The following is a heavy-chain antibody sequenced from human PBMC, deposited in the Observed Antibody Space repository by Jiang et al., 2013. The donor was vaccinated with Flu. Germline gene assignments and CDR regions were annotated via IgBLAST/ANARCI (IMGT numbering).Heavy chain of an antibody. D-gene: IGHD3-10*01. CDR2: IYYSGST. V-gene: IGHV4-59*01. Sequence: GLLKPSETLSLTCTVSGGSISRNYWSWIRQTPGKGLEWIGYIYYSGSTNYNPSLKSRVTISVDTSKNQFSLNLTSVTAADTAVYYCARSPLYYYGSSWHFDYWGQGTLVTVSS. J-gene: IGHJ4*02. CDR3: ARSPLYYYGSSWHFDY. CDR1: GGSISRNY.